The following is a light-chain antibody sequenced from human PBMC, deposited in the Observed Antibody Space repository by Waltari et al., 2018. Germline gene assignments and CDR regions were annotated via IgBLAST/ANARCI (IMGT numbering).Light chain of an antibody. J-gene: IGKJ1*01. CDR3: MQALQTLWT. CDR1: HNRLHGNGNNY. CDR2: LGY. V-gene: IGKV2-28*01. Sequence: IVMTQSPPSLPGTPGEPASISCRATHNRLHGNGNNYLNWYLPKPGQSPQLLIYLGYNRAPGFPNRFSGRAAGTDFTLKISRVEGEDVGVYYGMQALQTLWTFGPGTKVDIK.